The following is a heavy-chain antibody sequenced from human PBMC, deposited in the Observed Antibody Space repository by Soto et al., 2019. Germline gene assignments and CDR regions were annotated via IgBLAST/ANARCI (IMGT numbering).Heavy chain of an antibody. J-gene: IGHJ4*02. CDR1: GGSISSGDYY. CDR2: IYYSGST. CDR3: ARDVYSGSYDLGYFDY. Sequence: QVQLQESGPGLVKPSQTLSLTCTVSGGSISSGDYYWSWIRQPPGKGLEWIGYIYYSGSTYYNPSLKSRVTISVDTSKHQFSLKLSSVTAADTAVYYCARDVYSGSYDLGYFDYWGQGTLVTVSS. V-gene: IGHV4-30-4*01. D-gene: IGHD1-26*01.